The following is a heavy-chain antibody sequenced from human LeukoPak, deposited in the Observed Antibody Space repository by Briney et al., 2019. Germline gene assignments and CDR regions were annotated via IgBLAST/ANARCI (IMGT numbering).Heavy chain of an antibody. CDR2: INPNSGGV. CDR3: AREIGGNGLDY. CDR1: GYTFTGYY. J-gene: IGHJ4*02. Sequence: ASVKVSCKASGYTFTGYYMHWARQAPGQGLEWMGWINPNSGGVNYAQKFQGWVTMTRDTSISTAYMELSRLRSDDTAVYYCAREIGGNGLDYWGQGTLVTVSS. D-gene: IGHD4-23*01. V-gene: IGHV1-2*04.